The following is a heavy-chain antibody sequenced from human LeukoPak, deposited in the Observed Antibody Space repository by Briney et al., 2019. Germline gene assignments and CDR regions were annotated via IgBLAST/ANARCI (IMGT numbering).Heavy chain of an antibody. CDR1: GGSFSGYY. CDR3: ARATVIKKHAFDI. J-gene: IGHJ3*02. D-gene: IGHD3-16*02. Sequence: SETLSLTCAVYGGSFSGYYWSWIRQPPGKGLEWIGEINHSGSTNYNPSLKSRVTISVDTSKNQFSLKLSSVTAADTAVYYCARATVIKKHAFDIWGQGTMVTVSS. CDR2: INHSGST. V-gene: IGHV4-34*01.